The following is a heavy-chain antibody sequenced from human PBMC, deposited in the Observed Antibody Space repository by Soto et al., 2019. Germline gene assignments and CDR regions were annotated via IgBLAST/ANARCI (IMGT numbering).Heavy chain of an antibody. CDR1: GFIFSSHA. V-gene: IGHV3-23*01. Sequence: PGGSLRLSCTATGFIFSSHAMIWVRQAPGKGLEWVSTISGTGGNTYYADSVKGRFTFSRDNSKNTLYLQMNSLRAEDTAVYYCAKDRTAIGGSFDYWGQGALVTVSS. D-gene: IGHD3-16*01. CDR3: AKDRTAIGGSFDY. CDR2: ISGTGGNT. J-gene: IGHJ4*02.